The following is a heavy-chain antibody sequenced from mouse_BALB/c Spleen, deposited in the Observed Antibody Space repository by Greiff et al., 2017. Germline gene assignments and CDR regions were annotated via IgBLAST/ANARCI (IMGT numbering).Heavy chain of an antibody. V-gene: IGHV1-9*01. Sequence: VQLQQSGAELMKPGASVKISCKATGYTFSSYWIEWVKQRPGHGLEWIGEILPGSGSTNYNEKFKGKATFTADTSSNTAYMQLSSLTSEDSAVYYCASGYYGPAWFAYWGQGTLVTVSA. CDR3: ASGYYGPAWFAY. D-gene: IGHD2-1*01. CDR1: GYTFSSYW. J-gene: IGHJ3*01. CDR2: ILPGSGST.